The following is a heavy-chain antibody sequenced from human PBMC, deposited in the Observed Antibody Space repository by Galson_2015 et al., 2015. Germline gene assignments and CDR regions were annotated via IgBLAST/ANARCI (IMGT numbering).Heavy chain of an antibody. CDR2: ITPTSTYT. CDR1: GFTFSDYY. Sequence: SLRLSCAASGFTFSDYYMTWIRQVPGKGLEWVSYITPTSTYTNYGDSVKGRFTISRDNANKSLYLQMNSLRVEDTAIYYCARDLRSHRTYDYWGQGTLVTVSS. CDR3: ARDLRSHRTYDY. J-gene: IGHJ4*02. V-gene: IGHV3-11*06.